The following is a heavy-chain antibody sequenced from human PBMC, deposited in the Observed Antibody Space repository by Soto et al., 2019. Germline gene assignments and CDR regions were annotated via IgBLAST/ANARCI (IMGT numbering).Heavy chain of an antibody. J-gene: IGHJ4*02. CDR1: GFTFSSYG. CDR2: ISYDGSNK. V-gene: IGHV3-30*19. Sequence: QVQLVESGGGVVQPGRSLRLSCAASGFTFSSYGMHWVRQAPGKGLEWVAVISYDGSNKYYADSVKGRFTISRDNSKNTLYLQMNSLRAEDTAVYYCARDQSIAAPSYFDYWGQGTLVTVSS. CDR3: ARDQSIAAPSYFDY. D-gene: IGHD6-6*01.